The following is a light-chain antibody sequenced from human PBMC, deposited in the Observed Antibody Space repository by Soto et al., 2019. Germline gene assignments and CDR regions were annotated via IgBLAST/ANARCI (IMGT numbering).Light chain of an antibody. CDR2: SAS. CDR1: QSISSL. CDR3: QQYYDWPIT. V-gene: IGKV3-15*01. J-gene: IGKJ5*01. Sequence: EIVLTQSPATLSVSPGERATLSCRASQSISSLLAWYQQKPGQAPRLLIYSASTRATGVPARFSGSGSGADFTLTIRSMQSEDFAVYYCQQYYDWPITFGQGTRLEIK.